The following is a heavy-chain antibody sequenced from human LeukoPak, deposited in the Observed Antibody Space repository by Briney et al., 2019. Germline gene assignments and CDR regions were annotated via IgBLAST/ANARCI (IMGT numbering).Heavy chain of an antibody. Sequence: AGSLRLSCSGSGFSISSYGMHWLRQAPGKGLEWMAFILSDGSNKYYADSVKGRFTISRDNSKNTLYLQMNSLRAEDPAVYYCARILDSAWGELGYWGQGTLLSVPS. CDR1: GFSISSYG. D-gene: IGHD6-19*01. CDR3: ARILDSAWGELGY. V-gene: IGHV3-30*02. CDR2: ILSDGSNK. J-gene: IGHJ4*02.